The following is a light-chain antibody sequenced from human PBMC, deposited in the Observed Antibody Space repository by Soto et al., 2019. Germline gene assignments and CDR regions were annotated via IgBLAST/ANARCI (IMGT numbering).Light chain of an antibody. J-gene: IGKJ1*01. CDR2: GAS. CDR1: QSVSSN. Sequence: EIVMTQSPSTLSVSPGERATLSCRASQSVSSNLAWYQQKPGQAPRLLIHGASTRATGIPARFSGSGSGREFSLTISSLQSEDFAIYYCQQYNNWPWTFGQGTKVDIK. CDR3: QQYNNWPWT. V-gene: IGKV3-15*01.